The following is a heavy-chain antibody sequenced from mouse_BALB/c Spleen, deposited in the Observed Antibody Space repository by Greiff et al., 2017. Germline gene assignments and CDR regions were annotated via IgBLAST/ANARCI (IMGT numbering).Heavy chain of an antibody. CDR3: TRDLLRLRYFDV. CDR1: GFTFSSYT. D-gene: IGHD1-2*01. J-gene: IGHJ1*01. V-gene: IGHV5-6-4*01. CDR2: ISSGGSYT. Sequence: EVQVVESGGGLVKPGGSLKLSCAASGFTFSSYTMSWVRQTPEKRLEWVATISSGGSYTYYPDSVKGRFTISRDNAKNTLYLQMSSLKSEDTAMYYCTRDLLRLRYFDVWGAGTTVTVSS.